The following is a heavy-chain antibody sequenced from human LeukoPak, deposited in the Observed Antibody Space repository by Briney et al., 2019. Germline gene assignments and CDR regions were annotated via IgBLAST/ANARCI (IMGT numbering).Heavy chain of an antibody. V-gene: IGHV4-34*01. CDR2: INHSGST. J-gene: IGHJ5*01. CDR1: GGSFSGYY. D-gene: IGHD2-2*01. Sequence: SSETLSLTCAVYGGSFSGYYWSWIRQPPGKGLEWIGEINHSGSTNYNPSLKSRVTISVDTSKNQFSLKLSSVTVADTAVYYCARPYCSSTSCPDSWGQGTLVTVSS. CDR3: ARPYCSSTSCPDS.